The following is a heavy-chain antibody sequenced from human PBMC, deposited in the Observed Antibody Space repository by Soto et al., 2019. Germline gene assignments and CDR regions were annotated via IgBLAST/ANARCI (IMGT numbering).Heavy chain of an antibody. CDR3: AMHPQVGATLQLYFDY. D-gene: IGHD1-26*01. Sequence: QVQLQQWGAGLLKPSETLSLTCAVYGGSFSGYYWSWIRQPPGKGLEWIGEINHSGSTNYNPSLKSRVTISVDTSKNQFSLKLSSVTAADTAVYYCAMHPQVGATLQLYFDYWGQGTLVTVSS. CDR1: GGSFSGYY. J-gene: IGHJ4*02. CDR2: INHSGST. V-gene: IGHV4-34*01.